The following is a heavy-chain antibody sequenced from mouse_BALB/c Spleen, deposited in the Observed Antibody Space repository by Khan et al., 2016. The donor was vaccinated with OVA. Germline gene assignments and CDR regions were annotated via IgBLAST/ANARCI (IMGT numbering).Heavy chain of an antibody. Sequence: EVELVESGGDLVEPGGSLKLSCAASGFTFSTYGMSWVRQTPDKRLEWVATIGTGGHYTYYPDSVRGLFTISRDNAKNTLYLQMTSLKSEDTAMFYCARLAYYYDSEGFAYWGQGTLVTVSA. D-gene: IGHD1-1*01. V-gene: IGHV5-6*01. J-gene: IGHJ3*01. CDR1: GFTFSTYG. CDR2: IGTGGHYT. CDR3: ARLAYYYDSEGFAY.